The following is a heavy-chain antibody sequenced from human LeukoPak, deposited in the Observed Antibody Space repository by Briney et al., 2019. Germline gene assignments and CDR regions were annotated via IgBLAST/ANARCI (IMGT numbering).Heavy chain of an antibody. Sequence: ASVKVSCKASGYTFTSYGISWVRQAPGQGLERMGWISAYNGNTDYAQKLQGRVTMTTDTSTSTAYMELRSLRSDHTAVYYCARVAIFIVGAAYYFDYWGQGTLVTVSS. CDR2: ISAYNGNT. J-gene: IGHJ4*02. V-gene: IGHV1-18*01. CDR3: ARVAIFIVGAAYYFDY. CDR1: GYTFTSYG. D-gene: IGHD1-26*01.